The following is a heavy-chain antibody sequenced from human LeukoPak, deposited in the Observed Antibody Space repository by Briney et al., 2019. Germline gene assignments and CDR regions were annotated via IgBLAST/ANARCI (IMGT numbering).Heavy chain of an antibody. Sequence: GGSLRLSCAASGFIFNNYAMNWVRQGPGKGLEWVSIINNKGRNTYYADSVKGRFTISRDNSKNTLYLQMDSLRAEDTAIYYCAKDWLVDTISAFHLWGRGTMVTVSS. CDR3: AKDWLVDTISAFHL. D-gene: IGHD5-12*01. J-gene: IGHJ3*01. V-gene: IGHV3-23*01. CDR1: GFIFNNYA. CDR2: INNKGRNT.